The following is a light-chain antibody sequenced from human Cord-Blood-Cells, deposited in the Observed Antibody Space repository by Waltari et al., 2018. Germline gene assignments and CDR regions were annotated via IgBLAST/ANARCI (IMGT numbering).Light chain of an antibody. V-gene: IGLV2-14*03. Sequence: QSALTQPAYVSGSPGQSISIPCPAPRSDVCGYTYVSGYQQHPGKAPKRTLKDVSNRPSGVCNRFSGTKSGNTASLTISGLQAEDEADDYCSSYTSSSTLVVGTGTKVTVL. CDR2: DVS. CDR1: RSDVCGYTY. J-gene: IGLJ1*01. CDR3: SSYTSSSTLV.